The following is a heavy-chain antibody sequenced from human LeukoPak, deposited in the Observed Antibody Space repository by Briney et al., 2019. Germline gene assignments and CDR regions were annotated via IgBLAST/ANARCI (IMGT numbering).Heavy chain of an antibody. CDR3: ARDEYYYDSSGYVRPYYYGMDV. J-gene: IGHJ6*02. CDR2: IIPIVGIA. V-gene: IGHV1-69*04. D-gene: IGHD3-22*01. CDR1: GGTFSSYV. Sequence: SVKVSCKASGGTFSSYVINWVRQAPGQGLEWMGRIIPIVGIANYAEKIQGRVTITADKSTNTAYMELRSLRSDDTAVYYCARDEYYYDSSGYVRPYYYGMDVWGQGTTVTVSS.